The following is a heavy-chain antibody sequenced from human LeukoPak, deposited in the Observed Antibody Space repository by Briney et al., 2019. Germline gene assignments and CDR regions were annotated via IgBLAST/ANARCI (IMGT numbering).Heavy chain of an antibody. CDR2: IIPIFGTA. CDR1: GGTFSSYA. V-gene: IGHV1-69*05. D-gene: IGHD3-3*01. CDR3: AGTDFLSNYYYYYMDV. J-gene: IGHJ6*03. Sequence: SVKVSCKASGGTFSSYAISWVRQAPGQGLEWMGGIIPIFGTANYAQKFQGRVTITTDESTSTAYMELSSLRSEDTAVYYCAGTDFLSNYYYYYMDVWGKGTTVTVSS.